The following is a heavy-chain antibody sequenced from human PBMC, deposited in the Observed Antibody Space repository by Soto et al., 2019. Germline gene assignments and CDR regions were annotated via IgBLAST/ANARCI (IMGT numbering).Heavy chain of an antibody. CDR2: ISGSGGTT. V-gene: IGHV3-23*01. D-gene: IGHD3-3*01. CDR1: GFTFSSYA. Sequence: VQLLESGGGLVQPGGSLRLSCAASGFTFSSYAMNWVRQTPGKGLEWVSTISGSGGTTYYADSVKGQFTISRDNSRNTLYLQMNSLRAEDTAVYYCAKGASRYYNYFDYWGQGTLVTVSS. J-gene: IGHJ4*02. CDR3: AKGASRYYNYFDY.